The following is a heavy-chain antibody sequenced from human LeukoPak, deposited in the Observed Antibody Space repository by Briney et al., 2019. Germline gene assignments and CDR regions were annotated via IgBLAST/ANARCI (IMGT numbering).Heavy chain of an antibody. V-gene: IGHV3-48*04. CDR1: GFTFSSYW. CDR3: ARVAKYYYGSETYYFFEH. D-gene: IGHD3-10*01. Sequence: PGGSLRLSCAASGFTFSSYWMNWVRQAPGKGLEWISYIDSNSRTIHYADSVRGRFTISRDNAKNSLFLQMNSLRAEDTAVYYCARVAKYYYGSETYYFFEHWGQGTPVTASS. CDR2: IDSNSRTI. J-gene: IGHJ4*02.